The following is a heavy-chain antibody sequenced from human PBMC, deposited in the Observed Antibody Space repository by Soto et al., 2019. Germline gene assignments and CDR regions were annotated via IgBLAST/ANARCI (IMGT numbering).Heavy chain of an antibody. CDR1: GATFSSYA. D-gene: IGHD6-19*01. CDR3: ARDLARQWLVRRNYYYYGMDV. CDR2: IIPIFGTA. V-gene: IGHV1-69*13. J-gene: IGHJ6*04. Sequence: SVKVSCKASGATFSSYAISWVRQAPGQGLEWMGGIIPIFGTANYAQKFQGRVTITAHESTSTAYMELSSLRSEDTAVYYCARDLARQWLVRRNYYYYGMDVSGKGTTVTVSS.